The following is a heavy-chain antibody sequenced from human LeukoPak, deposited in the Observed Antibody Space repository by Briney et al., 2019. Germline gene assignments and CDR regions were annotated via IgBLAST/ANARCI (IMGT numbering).Heavy chain of an antibody. V-gene: IGHV4-61*02. J-gene: IGHJ6*03. D-gene: IGHD3-10*01. Sequence: ASETLSLTCTVSGDSITSGSYYWSWIRQPAEKGLEWIGRISTSGSTTYNPSLKSRVTITIDKSRNEVSLHLSSVTAADTAIYYCARAPIRYYYGAGGYYYYYMDVWGKGTTVTISS. CDR3: ARAPIRYYYGAGGYYYYYMDV. CDR2: ISTSGST. CDR1: GDSITSGSYY.